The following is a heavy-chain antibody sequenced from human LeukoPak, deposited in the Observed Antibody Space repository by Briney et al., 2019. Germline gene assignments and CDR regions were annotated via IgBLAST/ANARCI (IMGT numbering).Heavy chain of an antibody. CDR1: GFTFSSYA. Sequence: PGGSLRLSCAASGFTFSSYAMRWFRQAPAKGLEWVSSISASGAGTYYADSVKGRFTISRDNSMNTVYLQMNSLRAEDTAVYYCAKDRAYYYDSSGTYGMDVWGQGTTVTVSS. CDR3: AKDRAYYYDSSGTYGMDV. CDR2: ISASGAGT. J-gene: IGHJ6*02. D-gene: IGHD3-22*01. V-gene: IGHV3-23*01.